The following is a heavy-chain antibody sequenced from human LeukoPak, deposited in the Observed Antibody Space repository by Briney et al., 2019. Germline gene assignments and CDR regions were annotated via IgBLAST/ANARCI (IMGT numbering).Heavy chain of an antibody. J-gene: IGHJ4*02. D-gene: IGHD2-15*01. CDR2: IISLFGTA. CDR1: GYTFTSFA. Sequence: ASVKVSCKASGYTFTSFAINWVGQAPGQGLDWMGGIISLFGTAYYAQKCQGRVTITADESTRTAYMELSSLRSEDTAVYYCARGGAYCSGGSCYSYFDYWGQGTLVTVSS. CDR3: ARGGAYCSGGSCYSYFDY. V-gene: IGHV1-69*13.